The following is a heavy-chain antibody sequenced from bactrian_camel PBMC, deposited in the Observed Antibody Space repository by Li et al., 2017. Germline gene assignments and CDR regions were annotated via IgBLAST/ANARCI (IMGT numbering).Heavy chain of an antibody. Sequence: HVQLVESGGGLVQAGGSLTLSCQASGYTVTAYCMGWFRQSPRKKREGVATIVGTKITSYTDAVKGRFTVSRDNAKNTLYLQMTNLRIDDTAMYYCTKDLSYGTRDWTRSTRGLGTQVTVS. J-gene: IGHJ4*01. D-gene: IGHD3*01. V-gene: IGHV3S1*01. CDR1: GYTVTAYC. CDR3: TKDLSYGTRDWTRST. CDR2: TIVGTKIT.